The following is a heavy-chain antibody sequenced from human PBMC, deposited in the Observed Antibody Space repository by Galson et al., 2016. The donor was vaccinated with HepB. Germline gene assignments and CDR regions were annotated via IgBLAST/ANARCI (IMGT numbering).Heavy chain of an antibody. J-gene: IGHJ4*02. Sequence: SETLSLTCAVYGGSFSGYYWSWIRQPPGKGLEWIGEINHSGNTNYNSSLKSRVTISVDTSKNQFSLKLSSVTAADTAVYYCARRRQWLVRRFFDYWGQGSLVTVSS. V-gene: IGHV4-34*01. CDR1: GGSFSGYY. D-gene: IGHD6-19*01. CDR3: ARRRQWLVRRFFDY. CDR2: INHSGNT.